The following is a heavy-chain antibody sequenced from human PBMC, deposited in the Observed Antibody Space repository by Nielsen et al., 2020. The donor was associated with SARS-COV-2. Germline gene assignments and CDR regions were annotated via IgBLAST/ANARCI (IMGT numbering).Heavy chain of an antibody. D-gene: IGHD6-13*01. V-gene: IGHV1-18*01. CDR3: ARVTAAAGPAGIDY. CDR2: ISAYNGNT. Sequence: ASVKVSCKASGYTFTSYGISWVRQAPGQGLEWMGWISAYNGNTNYAQKLQGRVTMTTDTSTSTAYMELRSLRSDDTAVYYCARVTAAAGPAGIDYWGQGTLVTVSS. CDR1: GYTFTSYG. J-gene: IGHJ4*02.